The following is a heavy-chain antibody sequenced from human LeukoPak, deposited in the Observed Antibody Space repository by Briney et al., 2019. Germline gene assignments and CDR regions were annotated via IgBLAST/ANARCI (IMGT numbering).Heavy chain of an antibody. Sequence: SQTLSLTCTVPGGSISSGGYYWSWIRQHPGKGLEWIGYIYYSGSTYYNPSLKSRVTISVDTSKNQFSLKLSSVTAADTAVYYCARVWDRYCSGGSCDSLGYFQHWGQGTLVTVSS. CDR1: GGSISSGGYY. CDR2: IYYSGST. V-gene: IGHV4-31*03. D-gene: IGHD2-15*01. CDR3: ARVWDRYCSGGSCDSLGYFQH. J-gene: IGHJ1*01.